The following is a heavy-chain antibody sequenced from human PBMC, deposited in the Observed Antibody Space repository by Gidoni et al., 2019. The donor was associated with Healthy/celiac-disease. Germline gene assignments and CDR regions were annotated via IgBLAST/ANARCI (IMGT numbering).Heavy chain of an antibody. CDR1: GFTFSNAW. CDR3: TTRVEWLYNAFDI. V-gene: IGHV3-15*07. CDR2: IKSKTDGGTT. Sequence: EVQLVESGGGLVKPGGSLRLSCAASGFTFSNAWMNWVRQAPGKGLEWVGRIKSKTDGGTTDYAAPVKGRFTISRDDSKNTLYLQMNSLKTEDTAVYYCTTRVEWLYNAFDIWGQGTMVTVSS. J-gene: IGHJ3*02. D-gene: IGHD3-3*01.